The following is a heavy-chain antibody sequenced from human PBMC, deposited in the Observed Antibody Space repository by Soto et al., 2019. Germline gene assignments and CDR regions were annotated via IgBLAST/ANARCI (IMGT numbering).Heavy chain of an antibody. CDR3: AKAELFDGLGFDY. CDR2: ISYDGSNK. V-gene: IGHV3-30*18. J-gene: IGHJ4*02. CDR1: GFTFSSYG. Sequence: HPGGSLRLSCAASGFTFSSYGMHWVRQAPGKGLEWVAVISYDGSNKYYADSVKGRFTISRDNSKNTLYLQMNSLRAEDTAVYYCAKAELFDGLGFDYGGQGTLVPV. D-gene: IGHD3-9*01.